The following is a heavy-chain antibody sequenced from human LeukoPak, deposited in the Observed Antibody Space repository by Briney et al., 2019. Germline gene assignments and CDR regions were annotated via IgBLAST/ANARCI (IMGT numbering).Heavy chain of an antibody. V-gene: IGHV4-59*01. CDR3: ARVPHFGDYGWFDP. CDR1: GDSISSYY. J-gene: IGHJ5*02. CDR2: MYNSGST. D-gene: IGHD4-17*01. Sequence: SETLSLTCTVSGDSISSYYWSWIRQPPGKGLEWIGYMYNSGSTNYNSSLKGRVTISIDTSKNQFSLKLSSVTAADTAVYYCARVPHFGDYGWFDPWGQGTLVTVSS.